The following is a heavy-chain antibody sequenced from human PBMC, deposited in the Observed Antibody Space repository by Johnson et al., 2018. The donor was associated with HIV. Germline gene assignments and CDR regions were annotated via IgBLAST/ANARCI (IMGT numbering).Heavy chain of an antibody. CDR1: GFAFRTYW. Sequence: VQLVESGGGLVQPGGSLRLSCAASGFAFRTYWMVWVRQVPGKRPVWVARIYNDGSRTTYADSVRGRFTISRDNTKYTVDLQMNSLRGDDTAVYYCAREKAWIQLWDDAFDVWGQGTVVSVSP. CDR2: IYNDGSRT. V-gene: IGHV3-74*03. CDR3: AREKAWIQLWDDAFDV. D-gene: IGHD5-18*01. J-gene: IGHJ3*01.